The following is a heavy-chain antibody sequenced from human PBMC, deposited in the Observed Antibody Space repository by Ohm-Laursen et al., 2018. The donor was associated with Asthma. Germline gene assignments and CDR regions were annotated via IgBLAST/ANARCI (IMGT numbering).Heavy chain of an antibody. Sequence: SLRLSCAASGYTFSRYSIHWVRQAPGKGLEWVSSISPSSSLIYYADSVKGRFTTSRDNARNSVYLQMNSLRAEDTALYYCARIGPEWELPGREYSLHHWGEGTLVTVSS. CDR2: ISPSSSLI. V-gene: IGHV3-21*01. J-gene: IGHJ1*01. D-gene: IGHD1-26*01. CDR1: GYTFSRYS. CDR3: ARIGPEWELPGREYSLHH.